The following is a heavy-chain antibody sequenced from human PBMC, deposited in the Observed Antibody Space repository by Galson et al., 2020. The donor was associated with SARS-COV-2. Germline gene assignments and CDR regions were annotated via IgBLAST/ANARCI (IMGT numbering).Heavy chain of an antibody. D-gene: IGHD2-21*01. Sequence: GESLKLSPLASGFPFRTFGIHWVRQTPGKGLEWVAVIGSAVTIKYYADSVRGRFTISRDNSKNTVYLQMNSLRGDDTAGYYCVRDLWQYEGRFVDYWGQGTLVTVSS. J-gene: IGHJ4*02. CDR3: VRDLWQYEGRFVDY. V-gene: IGHV3-33*01. CDR2: IGSAVTIK. CDR1: GFPFRTFG.